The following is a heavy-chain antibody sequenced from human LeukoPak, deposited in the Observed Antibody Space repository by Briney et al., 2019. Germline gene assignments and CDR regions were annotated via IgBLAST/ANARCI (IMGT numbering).Heavy chain of an antibody. CDR1: GFTFSSYA. CDR2: MSYDGSNK. Sequence: GGSLRLSCAASGFTFSSYAMHWVRQAPGKGLEWVAVMSYDGSNKYYADSVKGRFTISRDNSKNTLYLQMDSLRAEDTAVYYCARDSIAAAGTNAFDIWGQGTMVTVSS. J-gene: IGHJ3*02. D-gene: IGHD6-13*01. CDR3: ARDSIAAAGTNAFDI. V-gene: IGHV3-30*04.